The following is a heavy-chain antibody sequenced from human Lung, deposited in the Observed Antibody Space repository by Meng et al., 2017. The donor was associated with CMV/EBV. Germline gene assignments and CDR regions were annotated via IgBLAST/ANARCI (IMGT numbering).Heavy chain of an antibody. D-gene: IGHD6-19*01. V-gene: IGHV1-2*02. CDR1: GYTFTGYY. CDR3: ATLPPVAARYYYNGFDV. CDR2: INPNSGGT. Sequence: ASVKVSXKASGYTFTGYYMHWVRQAPGQGLEWMGWINPNSGGTNYAQKFQGRVTMTRDTSISTAYMELRRLTSDDSAVYYCATLPPVAARYYYNGFDVWGQGTTVTVSS. J-gene: IGHJ6*02.